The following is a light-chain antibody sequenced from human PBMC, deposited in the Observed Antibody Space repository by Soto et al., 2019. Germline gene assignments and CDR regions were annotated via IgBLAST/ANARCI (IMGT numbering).Light chain of an antibody. Sequence: DIQMTQSPASLSASVGERVTISCRASQSIRDSLNWYQQKPGKAPKVLIYAASSLQSGVPSRFTGSGSGTEYSLTIRSLQPEDSATYYFQQSYFTPYTFGHGTKLEI. V-gene: IGKV1-39*01. J-gene: IGKJ2*01. CDR1: QSIRDS. CDR3: QQSYFTPYT. CDR2: AAS.